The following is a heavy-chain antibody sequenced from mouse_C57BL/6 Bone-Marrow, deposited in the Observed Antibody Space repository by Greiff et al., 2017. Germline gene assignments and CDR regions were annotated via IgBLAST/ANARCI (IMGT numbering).Heavy chain of an antibody. J-gene: IGHJ2*01. CDR3: ASNWNY. CDR2: IYPRSGNT. Sequence: VQLQESGAELARPGASVKLSCKASGYTFTSYGISWVKQRPGQGLEWIGEIYPRSGNTYYNEKFKGKATLTADKSSSTAYMDLRSLTSEGAAVYFCASNWNYWGQGTTLTVSS. CDR1: GYTFTSYG. D-gene: IGHD4-1*01. V-gene: IGHV1-81*01.